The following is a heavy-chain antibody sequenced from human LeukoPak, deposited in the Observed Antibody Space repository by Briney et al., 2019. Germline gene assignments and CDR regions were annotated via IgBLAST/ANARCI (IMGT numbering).Heavy chain of an antibody. J-gene: IGHJ4*02. CDR1: GGSISSSY. V-gene: IGHV4-59*08. Sequence: SETLSLTCTFSGGSISSSYWSWIWQPPGKGLEWIASIYDSETTKYNPSLRSRATISSDTSKNQFSLKLSSVTAADTAVYYCAGQAYSSGWYTAAYWGQGTLVTVSS. D-gene: IGHD6-19*01. CDR2: IYDSETT. CDR3: AGQAYSSGWYTAAY.